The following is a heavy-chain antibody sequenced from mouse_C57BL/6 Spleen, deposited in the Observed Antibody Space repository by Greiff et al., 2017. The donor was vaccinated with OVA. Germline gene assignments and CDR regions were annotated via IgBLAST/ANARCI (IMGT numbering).Heavy chain of an antibody. J-gene: IGHJ4*01. CDR2: IDPSDSET. V-gene: IGHV1-52*01. CDR3: ASGNYYGSSYDMDY. D-gene: IGHD1-1*01. Sequence: VQLQQPGAELVRPGSSVKLSCKASGYTFTSYWMHWVKQRPIQGLEWIGNIDPSDSETHYNQKFKDKATLTVDKSSSTAYMQLSSLTSEDSAVYYCASGNYYGSSYDMDYWGKGTSVTVSS. CDR1: GYTFTSYW.